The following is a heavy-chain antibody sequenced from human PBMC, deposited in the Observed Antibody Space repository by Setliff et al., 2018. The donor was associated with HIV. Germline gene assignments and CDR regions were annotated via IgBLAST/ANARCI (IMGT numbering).Heavy chain of an antibody. V-gene: IGHV1-69*05. Sequence: SVKVSCKASGGTFSSYAISWVRQAPGQGLEWMGGIIPIFGTANYAQKFQGRVTITTDESTSTAYMELSSLRSEDTAVYYCARVPSARYYDSSGYYRYWGQGTLVTVS. CDR1: GGTFSSYA. CDR2: IIPIFGTA. J-gene: IGHJ4*02. D-gene: IGHD3-22*01. CDR3: ARVPSARYYDSSGYYRY.